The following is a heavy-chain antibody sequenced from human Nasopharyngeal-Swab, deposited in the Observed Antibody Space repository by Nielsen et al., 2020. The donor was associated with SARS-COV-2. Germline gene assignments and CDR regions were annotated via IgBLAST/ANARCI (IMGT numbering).Heavy chain of an antibody. D-gene: IGHD3-22*01. Sequence: SETLSLTYAVSGGSISSSNWWSWVRQPPGKGLEWIGEIYHSGSTNYNPSLKSRVTISVDKSKNQFSLKLSSVTAADTAVYYCARAARIDDSSGYYYVGRGWFDPWGQGTLVTVSS. V-gene: IGHV4-4*02. CDR2: IYHSGST. J-gene: IGHJ5*02. CDR1: GGSISSSNW. CDR3: ARAARIDDSSGYYYVGRGWFDP.